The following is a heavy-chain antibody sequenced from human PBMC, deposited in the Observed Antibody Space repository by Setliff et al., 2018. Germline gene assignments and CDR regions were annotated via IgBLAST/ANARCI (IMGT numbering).Heavy chain of an antibody. Sequence: HPGGSLRLSCAASGFTFSSYAMSWVRQAPGKGLEWVSAISGSGGSTYYADSVKGRFTISRDNSKNTLYLQMNSLRAEDTAVYYCAKDGRPLGGFHGMDVWGQGTTVTVSS. V-gene: IGHV3-23*01. CDR2: ISGSGGST. D-gene: IGHD3-16*01. CDR1: GFTFSSYA. J-gene: IGHJ6*02. CDR3: AKDGRPLGGFHGMDV.